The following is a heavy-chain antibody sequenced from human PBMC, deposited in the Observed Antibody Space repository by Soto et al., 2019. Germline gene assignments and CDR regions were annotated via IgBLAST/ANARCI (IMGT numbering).Heavy chain of an antibody. V-gene: IGHV4-34*01. J-gene: IGHJ4*02. CDR2: ISHSGNT. CDR1: GTSFRDYN. D-gene: IGHD2-2*01. CDR3: APSPVVAAGHFDH. Sequence: QVQLQQWGAGLLKPSETLSLTCAVYGTSFRDYNWSWIRQSPGTGLEWIGEISHSGNTNYNPSLKSRVTISVDASKNQFSLRVNFVTAADTAVYYCAPSPVVAAGHFDHWGQGTLVTVSS.